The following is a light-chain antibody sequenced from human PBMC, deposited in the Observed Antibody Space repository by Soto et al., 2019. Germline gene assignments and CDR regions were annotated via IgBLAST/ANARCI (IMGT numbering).Light chain of an antibody. V-gene: IGKV3-20*01. CDR3: QQYGSSPPIT. CDR2: GAS. Sequence: EMVLTQSPGTLSLSPGERATLSCRASQSVSSSYLAWYQQKPGQAPRLLIYGASSRATGIPDRFSGSGSGTDFTLTISRLEPADFAVYYCQQYGSSPPITFGQGTRLEIK. J-gene: IGKJ5*01. CDR1: QSVSSSY.